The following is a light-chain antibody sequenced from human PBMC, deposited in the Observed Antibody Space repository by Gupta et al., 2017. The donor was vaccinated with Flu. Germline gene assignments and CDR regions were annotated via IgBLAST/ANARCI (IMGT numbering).Light chain of an antibody. CDR2: GAS. V-gene: IGKV3-20*01. CDR1: QSVSSSY. J-gene: IGKJ1*01. Sequence: VLTQSPGTLSLSPGERATLSCRASQSVSSSYLAWYQQKPGQAPRLLIYGASSRATGIPDRFSGSGSGTDFTLTISRLEPEDFAVYYCQQYCSSPRTFGQGTKVEIK. CDR3: QQYCSSPRT.